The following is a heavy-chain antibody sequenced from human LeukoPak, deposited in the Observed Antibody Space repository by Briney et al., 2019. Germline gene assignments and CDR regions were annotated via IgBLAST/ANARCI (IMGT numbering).Heavy chain of an antibody. D-gene: IGHD2-2*01. CDR1: GGTFSSYA. CDR2: INPNSGGT. CDR3: ARDVPTWNRKYCSSTSCSIGWFDP. J-gene: IGHJ5*02. Sequence: ASVKVSCKDSGGTFSSYAISWVGQAPGQGLEWMGWINPNSGGTNYAQKFQGRVTMTRDTSISTDYMELSRLRSDDTAVYYCARDVPTWNRKYCSSTSCSIGWFDPWGQGTLVTVSS. V-gene: IGHV1-2*02.